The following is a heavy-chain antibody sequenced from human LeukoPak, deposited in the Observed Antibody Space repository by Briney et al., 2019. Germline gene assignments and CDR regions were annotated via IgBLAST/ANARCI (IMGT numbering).Heavy chain of an antibody. D-gene: IGHD2-15*01. Sequence: PSQTLSLTCTVSGGSISSGDYYWSWIRQPPGKVLEWIGYIYYSGSTYYNLSLKSRVTISVDTSKNQFSLKLGSVTAADTAVYYCAREGRNSWFDPWGQGTLVTVSS. CDR2: IYYSGST. J-gene: IGHJ5*02. CDR3: AREGRNSWFDP. V-gene: IGHV4-30-4*08. CDR1: GGSISSGDYY.